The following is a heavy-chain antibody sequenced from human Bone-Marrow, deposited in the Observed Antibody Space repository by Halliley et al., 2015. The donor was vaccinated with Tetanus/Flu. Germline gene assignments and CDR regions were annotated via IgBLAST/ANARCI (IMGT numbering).Heavy chain of an antibody. CDR2: GGNI. CDR3: ARAGQWLVYNYCGMDV. D-gene: IGHD6-19*01. Sequence: GGNIYYADSVKGRFIISRDNSENTLSLQMNSLRAEDTAIYYCARAGQWLVYNYCGMDVWGQGTTVTVSS. J-gene: IGHJ6*02. V-gene: IGHV3-23*01.